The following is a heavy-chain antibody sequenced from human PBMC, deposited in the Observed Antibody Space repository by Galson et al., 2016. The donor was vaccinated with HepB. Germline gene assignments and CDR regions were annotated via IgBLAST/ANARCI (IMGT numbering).Heavy chain of an antibody. CDR2: LSTYNGNT. CDR3: ARDGKLYDFWSGYYLDY. V-gene: IGHV1-18*01. D-gene: IGHD3-3*01. Sequence: SVKVSCKASGYTFTSYGISWVRQAPGQGLEWMGWLSTYNGNTNYAQKLQGRVTMTTDTSTSTAYMELRSLRSDDTAVYYRARDGKLYDFWSGYYLDYWGQGTLITVSS. J-gene: IGHJ4*02. CDR1: GYTFTSYG.